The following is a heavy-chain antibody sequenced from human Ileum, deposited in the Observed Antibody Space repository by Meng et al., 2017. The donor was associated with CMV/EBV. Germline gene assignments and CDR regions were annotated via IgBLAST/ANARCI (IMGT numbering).Heavy chain of an antibody. Sequence: QVQLQESGSGLVKPSQTLSLSCSVSGAYINSYFWSWIRLPPGKGLEWIGYIYYNGQTNYNPSLSSRVTIAVDTSKKLFSLNLTTVTTADTAVYYCVRGPVLTGNLNWGQGILVTVSS. V-gene: IGHV4-59*08. CDR3: VRGPVLTGNLN. CDR1: GAYINSYF. J-gene: IGHJ4*02. D-gene: IGHD3-9*01. CDR2: IYYNGQT.